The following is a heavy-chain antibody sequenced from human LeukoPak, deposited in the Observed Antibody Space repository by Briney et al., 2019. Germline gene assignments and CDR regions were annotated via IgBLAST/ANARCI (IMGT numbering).Heavy chain of an antibody. V-gene: IGHV3-64*01. D-gene: IGHD5-12*01. CDR1: GYTFSNYA. CDR3: ARGPSGYHNT. CDR2: INSNGGST. Sequence: GGSLRLSCVASGYTFSNYAMHWVRQTPGKGLEYVSGINSNGGSTQYASSVKGRFTISRDNSKNTLYLQMNSLRAEDTAVYYCARGPSGYHNTGGQGTLVTVSS. J-gene: IGHJ4*02.